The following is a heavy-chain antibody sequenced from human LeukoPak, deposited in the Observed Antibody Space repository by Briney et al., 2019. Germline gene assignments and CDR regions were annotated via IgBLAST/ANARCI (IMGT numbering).Heavy chain of an antibody. CDR2: ISGSGGST. V-gene: IGHV3-23*01. Sequence: PGGSLRLSCAASGFTFSSYAMSWVRQAPGKGLEWVSAISGSGGSTYYADSVKGRFTISRDNSKNTLYLQMNSLRAGDTAVYYCAKAGHYGSGSYYSDYWGRGTLVTVSP. D-gene: IGHD3-10*01. CDR1: GFTFSSYA. J-gene: IGHJ4*02. CDR3: AKAGHYGSGSYYSDY.